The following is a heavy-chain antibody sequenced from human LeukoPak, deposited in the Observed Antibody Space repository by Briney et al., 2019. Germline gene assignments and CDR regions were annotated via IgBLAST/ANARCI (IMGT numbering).Heavy chain of an antibody. Sequence: SETLSLTCSVSGGSVTSGGFYWGWLRQPPGKGPEWIATIYYTGSTYDNPSLQSRVTISIDTPKNQFSLRLTSVTATDTAVYHCARHSGSGSLSRPFDPWGQGTLVTVSS. CDR3: ARHSGSGSLSRPFDP. CDR2: IYYTGST. D-gene: IGHD3-10*01. J-gene: IGHJ5*02. CDR1: GGSVTSGGFY. V-gene: IGHV4-39*01.